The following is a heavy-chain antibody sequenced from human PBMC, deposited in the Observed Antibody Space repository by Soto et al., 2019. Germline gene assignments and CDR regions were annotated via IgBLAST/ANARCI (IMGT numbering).Heavy chain of an antibody. CDR2: IYYSGST. D-gene: IGHD3-10*01. J-gene: IGHJ4*02. V-gene: IGHV4-59*01. CDR1: GGSISSYY. CDR3: ARSWGFALDY. Sequence: PSETLSLTCTVSGGSISSYYWSWIRQPPGKGLEWIGYIYYSGSTNYNPSLKSRVTISVDTSKNQFSLKLSSVTAAGTAVYYCARSWGFALDYWGQGTLVTVSS.